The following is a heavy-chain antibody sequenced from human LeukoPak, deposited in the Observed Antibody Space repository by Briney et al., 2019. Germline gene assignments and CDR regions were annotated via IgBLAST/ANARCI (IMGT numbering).Heavy chain of an antibody. V-gene: IGHV1-69*04. CDR3: ASGDSRVSVFDY. D-gene: IGHD3-22*01. J-gene: IGHJ4*02. Sequence: SVTVSCKASGGTFSSYAISWVRQAPGQGLEWMGRIIPILGIANYAQKFQGRVTITADKSTSTAYMELSSLSSEDTAVYYCASGDSRVSVFDYWGQGTLVTVSS. CDR1: GGTFSSYA. CDR2: IIPILGIA.